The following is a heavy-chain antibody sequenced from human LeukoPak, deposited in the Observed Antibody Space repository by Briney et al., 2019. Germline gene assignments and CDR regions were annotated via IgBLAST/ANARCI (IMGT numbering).Heavy chain of an antibody. V-gene: IGHV3-30*03. CDR3: ATMVRGVAGYYYYYYVDV. CDR1: GLSFRSSG. J-gene: IGHJ6*03. Sequence: PGGSLRLSCAASGLSFRSSGMHWVRQAPGKGLEWVAVISDDGSNKYYADSLKGRFTISRDNSKNTLFLQMNSLRADDTAVYYCATMVRGVAGYYYYYYVDVWGKGTTVTVSS. D-gene: IGHD3-10*01. CDR2: ISDDGSNK.